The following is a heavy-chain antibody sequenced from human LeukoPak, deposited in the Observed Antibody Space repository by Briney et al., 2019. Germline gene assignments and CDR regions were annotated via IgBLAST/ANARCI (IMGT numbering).Heavy chain of an antibody. D-gene: IGHD6-13*01. CDR1: GFTFSSYA. CDR3: ARATPSSSRPYYFDY. J-gene: IGHJ4*02. Sequence: SGGSLRLSCAASGFTFSSYAMHWVRRAPGKGLEYDSAISSNGGSTYYANSVKGRFTISRDNSKNTLYLQMGSLRAEDMAVYYCARATPSSSRPYYFDYWGQGTLVTVSS. CDR2: ISSNGGST. V-gene: IGHV3-64*01.